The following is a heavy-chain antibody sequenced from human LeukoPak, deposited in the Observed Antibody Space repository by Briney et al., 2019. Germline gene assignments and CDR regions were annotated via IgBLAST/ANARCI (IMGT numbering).Heavy chain of an antibody. V-gene: IGHV1-69*06. CDR2: IIPIFGTA. CDR3: ARERYCSSTSCRRNAFDI. D-gene: IGHD2-2*01. J-gene: IGHJ3*02. Sequence: SVKVSCKASGGTFSSYAISWVRQAPGPGLEWMGGIIPIFGTANYAPKSQGSVTITADKSTSTAYMELSRLRSEDTAVYYCARERYCSSTSCRRNAFDIWGQGTMVTVSS. CDR1: GGTFSSYA.